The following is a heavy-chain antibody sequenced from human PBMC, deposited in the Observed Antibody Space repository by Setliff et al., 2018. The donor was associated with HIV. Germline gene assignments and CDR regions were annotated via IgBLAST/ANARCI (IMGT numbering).Heavy chain of an antibody. J-gene: IGHJ4*02. V-gene: IGHV3-30*15. CDR1: GFTFSTFA. CDR3: ASAPQTSSNWRIWDY. CDR2: ISYDGSRT. Sequence: PGGSLRLSCVASGFTFSTFAMHWVRQAPGKGLEWVTVISYDGSRTYYVDSVKGRFTISRDNSKNTLYLQLSSLRPEDTAVYYCASAPQTSSNWRIWDYWGQGTLVTVSS. D-gene: IGHD6-13*01.